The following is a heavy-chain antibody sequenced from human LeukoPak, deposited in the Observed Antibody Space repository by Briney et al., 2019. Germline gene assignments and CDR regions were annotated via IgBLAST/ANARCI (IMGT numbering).Heavy chain of an antibody. CDR2: IIPFLDTS. J-gene: IGHJ5*02. D-gene: IGHD5-12*01. CDR1: GGTFSNYA. CDR3: ARAQAGNYDWPLDL. V-gene: IGHV1-69*05. Sequence: SVKVSCTASGGTFSNYALSWVRQAPGQGLEWMGAIIPFLDTSNYPPKFQDRVTITTDESTSTAYMELSSLRSDDTAVYYCARAQAGNYDWPLDLWGQGTLVTVSS.